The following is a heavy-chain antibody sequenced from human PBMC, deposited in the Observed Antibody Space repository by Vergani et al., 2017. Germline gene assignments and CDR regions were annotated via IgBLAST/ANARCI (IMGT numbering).Heavy chain of an antibody. D-gene: IGHD5-12*01. CDR3: TKGSRGYTGYFFDY. CDR2: ISRSSSTI. CDR1: GSTFSSYA. Sequence: EVQLVESGGGLVQPGGSLRLSCAASGSTFSSYAMNWVRQAPGKGLEWVSYISRSSSTIYYADSVKGRFTISRDNSKDTLYLQMNSLRADDTAVYYCTKGSRGYTGYFFDYWGQGTLATVSS. J-gene: IGHJ4*02. V-gene: IGHV3-48*01.